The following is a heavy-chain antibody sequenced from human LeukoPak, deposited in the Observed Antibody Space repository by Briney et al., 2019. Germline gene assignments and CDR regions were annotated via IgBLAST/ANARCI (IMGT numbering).Heavy chain of an antibody. CDR3: ARDRFVLLVDAAGTYRSNYGMDV. D-gene: IGHD2-15*01. J-gene: IGHJ6*02. CDR1: GFTLGDYY. V-gene: IGHV3-11*01. Sequence: GGSLRLSCAASGFTLGDYYMSWIRQAPGKGLEWVSYISNNRGSATYYADSVKGRFTNSRDDAKNSLYLQMNSLRADDTAVYYCARDRFVLLVDAAGTYRSNYGMDVWGQGTTVTVSS. CDR2: ISNNRGSAT.